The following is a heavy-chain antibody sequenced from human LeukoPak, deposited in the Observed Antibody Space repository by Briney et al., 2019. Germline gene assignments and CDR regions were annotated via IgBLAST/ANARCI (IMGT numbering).Heavy chain of an antibody. Sequence: ASVKVSCKASGYTFTGYYIHWVRQAPGQGLEWMGWINPNSGGTNYAQKFQGRVTMTRDTSISTAYMEVSRLRSVDTAVFYCARVKWLVGGSSLGYWGQGTLVTVSS. CDR1: GYTFTGYY. J-gene: IGHJ4*02. CDR3: ARVKWLVGGSSLGY. V-gene: IGHV1-2*02. CDR2: INPNSGGT. D-gene: IGHD6-13*01.